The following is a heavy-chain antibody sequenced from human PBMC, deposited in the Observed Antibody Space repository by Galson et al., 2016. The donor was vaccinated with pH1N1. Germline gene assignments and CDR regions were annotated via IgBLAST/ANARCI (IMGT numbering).Heavy chain of an antibody. J-gene: IGHJ4*02. CDR3: IGDLGRLREF. Sequence: SVKVSCKASGYIFTSDYFHWVRQAPGQGLEWMGVIDPSNGGTTFAQKLQGLVTMTRDTSTSTVYMELRGLKYEDTAVYYCIGDLGRLREFWCQGTLVTVSS. CDR1: GYIFTSDY. CDR2: IDPSNGGT. D-gene: IGHD3-3*01. V-gene: IGHV1-46*04.